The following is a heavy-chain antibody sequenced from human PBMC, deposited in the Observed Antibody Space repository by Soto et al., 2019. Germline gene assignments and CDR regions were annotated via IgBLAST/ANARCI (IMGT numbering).Heavy chain of an antibody. Sequence: PSETLSLTCTVSGGSISSYYWSWIRQPPGKGLEWIGYIYYSGSTNYNPSLKSRVTISVDTSKNQFSLKLSSVTAADTAVYYCARATGYYDFSDYWGQGTLVTVSS. CDR3: ARATGYYDFSDY. J-gene: IGHJ4*02. D-gene: IGHD3-3*01. V-gene: IGHV4-59*01. CDR1: GGSISSYY. CDR2: IYYSGST.